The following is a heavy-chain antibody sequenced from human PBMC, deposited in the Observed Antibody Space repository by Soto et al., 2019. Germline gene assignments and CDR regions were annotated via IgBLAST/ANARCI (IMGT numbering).Heavy chain of an antibody. CDR1: GFTFSNYW. Sequence: EVQLVESGGGLVQPGGSLRLSCAGSGFTFSNYWMHWVRQAPGKGLEWVSRIDHDGPTDYADSVRGRFTISRDNAENTLYQQMISLRPEDTAVYYCVRASHGDYWGQGTLVTVSS. V-gene: IGHV3-74*01. CDR2: IDHDGPT. J-gene: IGHJ4*02. CDR3: VRASHGDY. D-gene: IGHD5-12*01.